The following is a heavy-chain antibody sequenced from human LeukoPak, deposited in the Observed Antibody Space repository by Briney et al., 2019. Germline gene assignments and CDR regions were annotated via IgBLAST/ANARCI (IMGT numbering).Heavy chain of an antibody. J-gene: IGHJ4*02. Sequence: PSETLSLTCAVYGGSFSGYYWSWIRQPARKGLEWIGRIFGSGNTNYNPSLKSRVTMSVDTSRNQFSLKLTSVTAADTAVYYCARTYYDFWSGSDDWGQGTLVTVSS. D-gene: IGHD3-3*01. CDR3: ARTYYDFWSGSDD. CDR2: IFGSGNT. CDR1: GGSFSGYY. V-gene: IGHV4-59*10.